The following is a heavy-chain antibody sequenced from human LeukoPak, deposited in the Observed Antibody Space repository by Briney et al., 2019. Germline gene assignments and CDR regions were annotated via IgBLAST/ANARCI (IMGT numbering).Heavy chain of an antibody. CDR2: IIPIFGTA. CDR3: ARGGPSILVVVAAQYDAFDI. D-gene: IGHD2-15*01. V-gene: IGHV1-69*13. J-gene: IGHJ3*02. Sequence: SVKVSCKASGGTFSSYAISWVRQAPGQGFEWMGGIIPIFGTANYAQKFQGRVTTTADESTSTAYMELSSLRSEDTAVYYCARGGPSILVVVAAQYDAFDIWGQGTMVTVSS. CDR1: GGTFSSYA.